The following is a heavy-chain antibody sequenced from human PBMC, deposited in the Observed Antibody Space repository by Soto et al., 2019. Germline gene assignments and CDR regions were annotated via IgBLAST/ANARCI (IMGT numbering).Heavy chain of an antibody. Sequence: QVQLVQSGAEVKKPGSSVKVSCQTSGGTFTTSTISWVRQAPGQGLEWMGGIIPVFGTPSYAPKFQGRVTMIADKSSSTAYMELRNLRSEDTAMYYCARPADYVSGFSQWGQGTLVTVSS. CDR1: GGTFTTST. CDR2: IIPVFGTP. D-gene: IGHD3-16*01. J-gene: IGHJ4*02. V-gene: IGHV1-69*06. CDR3: ARPADYVSGFSQ.